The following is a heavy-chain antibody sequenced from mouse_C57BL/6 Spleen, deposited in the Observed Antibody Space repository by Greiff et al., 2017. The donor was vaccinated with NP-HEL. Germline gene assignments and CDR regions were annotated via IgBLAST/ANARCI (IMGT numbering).Heavy chain of an antibody. V-gene: IGHV1-63*01. Sequence: QVHVKQSGAELVRPGTSVKMSCKASGYTFTNYWIGWAKQRPGHGLEWIGDIYPGGGYTNYNEKFKGKATLTADKSSSTAYMQFSSLTSEDSAIYYCARGGYDVRNYFDYWGQGTTLTVSS. J-gene: IGHJ2*01. CDR3: ARGGYDVRNYFDY. CDR2: IYPGGGYT. D-gene: IGHD2-2*01. CDR1: GYTFTNYW.